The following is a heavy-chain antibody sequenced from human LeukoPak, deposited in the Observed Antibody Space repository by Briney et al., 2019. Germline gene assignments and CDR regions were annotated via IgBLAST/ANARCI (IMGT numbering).Heavy chain of an antibody. CDR1: GYTFTGYY. V-gene: IGHV1-2*02. D-gene: IGHD6-13*01. J-gene: IGHJ5*02. Sequence: ASVKVSCKXSGYTFTGYYMHWVRQAPGQGLEWMGWINPNSGGTNYSQKFQGRVTMTRDTSISTAYMELSRLRSDDTAVYYCARVGQQLANWFDPWGQGTLVTVSS. CDR3: ARVGQQLANWFDP. CDR2: INPNSGGT.